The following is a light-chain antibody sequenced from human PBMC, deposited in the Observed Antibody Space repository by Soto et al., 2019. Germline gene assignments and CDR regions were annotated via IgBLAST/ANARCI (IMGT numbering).Light chain of an antibody. J-gene: IGLJ3*02. Sequence: HSVLTQSPSVSGAPGQRVTISCTGSSSNIGAVYDAHWYQQLPGTPPKRLNSGNNNPPSVVTDRFSGSKSGTSASLAITGLQTEDEDDYYCQSYYTSLSGWVFGGGTKLTVL. CDR2: GNN. CDR3: QSYYTSLSGWV. V-gene: IGLV1-40*01. CDR1: SSNIGAVYD.